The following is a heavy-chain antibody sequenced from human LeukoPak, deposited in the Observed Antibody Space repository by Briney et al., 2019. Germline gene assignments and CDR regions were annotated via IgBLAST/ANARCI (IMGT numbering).Heavy chain of an antibody. CDR1: GFPFSSYA. D-gene: IGHD3-22*01. CDR2: ISPSSGT. Sequence: GGSLRLSCAASGFPFSSYAMRWVRQAPGKGLEWVSAISPSSGTFYADSVKGRFTISRDNSKNTLYLQMNSLRAEDTAVYYCARPQSSSGYYWPFDDWGQGTLVTVSS. J-gene: IGHJ4*02. V-gene: IGHV3-23*01. CDR3: ARPQSSSGYYWPFDD.